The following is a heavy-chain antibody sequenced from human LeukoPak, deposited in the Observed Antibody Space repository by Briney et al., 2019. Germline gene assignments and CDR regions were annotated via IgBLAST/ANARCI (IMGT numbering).Heavy chain of an antibody. J-gene: IGHJ5*02. V-gene: IGHV3-21*01. D-gene: IGHD6-6*01. CDR1: GFTVSSNY. CDR2: ISSSSSYI. Sequence: GGSLRLSCAASGFTVSSNYMSWVRQAPGKGLEWVSSISSSSSYIYYADSVKGRFTISRDNAKNSLYLQMNSLRAEDTAVYYCAREIAALRNWFDPWGQGTLVTVSS. CDR3: AREIAALRNWFDP.